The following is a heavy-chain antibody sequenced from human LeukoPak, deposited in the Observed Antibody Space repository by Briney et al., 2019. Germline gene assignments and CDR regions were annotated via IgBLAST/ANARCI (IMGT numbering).Heavy chain of an antibody. CDR3: ARAWAGSASY. D-gene: IGHD6-19*01. CDR2: INQDGSKI. J-gene: IGHJ4*02. Sequence: GGSLRLSCAASGFTLSNYWMAWVRQPPGKGLEWVANINQDGSKIYYAASMTGRFTITRDTAKNSLYLQMNSLRVEDTAVYYCARAWAGSASYWGQGTLVTVSS. CDR1: GFTLSNYW. V-gene: IGHV3-7*04.